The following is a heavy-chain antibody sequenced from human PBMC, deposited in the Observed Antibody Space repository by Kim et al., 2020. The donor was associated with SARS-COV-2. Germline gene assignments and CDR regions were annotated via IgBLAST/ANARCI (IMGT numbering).Heavy chain of an antibody. CDR1: GGSFSGYY. J-gene: IGHJ3*02. CDR2: INHSGST. V-gene: IGHV4-34*01. CDR3: ARGEGRRGLYTHKPRGAFDI. Sequence: SETLSLTCAVYGGSFSGYYWSWIRQPPGKGLEWIGEINHSGSTNYNPSLKSRVTISVDTSKNQFSLKLSSVTAADTAVYYCARGEGRRGLYTHKPRGAFDIWGQGTMVTVSS. D-gene: IGHD2-8*01.